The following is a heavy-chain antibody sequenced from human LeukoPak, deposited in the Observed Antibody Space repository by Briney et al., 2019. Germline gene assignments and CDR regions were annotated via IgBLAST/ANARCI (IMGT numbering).Heavy chain of an antibody. D-gene: IGHD5-18*01. Sequence: PWGSLSLSCAASGFTFSSYAMSWVGQARGKGLTWVSAISGSVGSPYYAYSVKGRFTISRDHSKNTLYLQMNSLRAEDTAVYYCARDPQISGYSYGLAPYYYYGMDVWGQGTTVTVSS. CDR1: GFTFSSYA. V-gene: IGHV3-23*01. CDR3: ARDPQISGYSYGLAPYYYYGMDV. J-gene: IGHJ6*02. CDR2: ISGSVGSP.